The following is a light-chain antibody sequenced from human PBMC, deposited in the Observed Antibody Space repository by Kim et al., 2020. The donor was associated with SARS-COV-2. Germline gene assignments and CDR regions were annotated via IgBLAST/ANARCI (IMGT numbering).Light chain of an antibody. CDR2: GKN. CDR3: NSRDSSGNHVV. CDR1: SLRSYY. V-gene: IGLV3-19*01. Sequence: ALGQTVRITCQGDSLRSYYASWYQQKPGQAPILVIYGKNNRPSGIPDRFSGSSSGNTASLTITGAQAEDEANYYCNSRDSSGNHVVFGGGTQLTVL. J-gene: IGLJ2*01.